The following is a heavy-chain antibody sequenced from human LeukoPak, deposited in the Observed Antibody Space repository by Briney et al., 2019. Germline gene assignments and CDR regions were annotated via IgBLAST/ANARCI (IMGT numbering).Heavy chain of an antibody. V-gene: IGHV3-13*01. Sequence: GGSLRLSCAASGFTFSDYDLHWVRQATGKGLEWVSGIGTAGDTYYTGSVKGRFTISRENAKNSLYLQMNSLRAGDTAVYYCARVAKERVGGVYYFDYWGQGTLVTVSS. D-gene: IGHD1-1*01. CDR3: ARVAKERVGGVYYFDY. CDR1: GFTFSDYD. J-gene: IGHJ4*02. CDR2: IGTAGDT.